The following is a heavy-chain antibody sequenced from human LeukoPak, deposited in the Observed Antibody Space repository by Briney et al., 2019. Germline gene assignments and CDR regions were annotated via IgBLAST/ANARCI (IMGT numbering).Heavy chain of an antibody. D-gene: IGHD3-10*01. Sequence: SETLSLTCTVSGYSISSGYYWGWIRQPPGKGLEWIGSIYHSGSTYYNPSLKSRVTISVDTSKNQFSLKLSSVTAADTAVYYCARVPLSGERAFDIWGQGTMVTVSS. CDR2: IYHSGST. V-gene: IGHV4-38-2*02. CDR1: GYSISSGYY. J-gene: IGHJ3*02. CDR3: ARVPLSGERAFDI.